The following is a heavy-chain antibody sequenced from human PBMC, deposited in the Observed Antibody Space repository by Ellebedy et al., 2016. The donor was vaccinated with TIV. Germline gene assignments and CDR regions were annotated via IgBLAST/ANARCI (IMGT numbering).Heavy chain of an antibody. CDR3: ARDLGSGVYPGH. CDR2: IHYSGT. J-gene: IGHJ4*02. CDR1: GGSINSGDYY. V-gene: IGHV4-31*03. Sequence: SETLSLXXTVSGGSINSGDYYWTWIRQHPEKGLEWMGYIHYSGTYYNPSLQSRITISRDTSKNQFSLTLTSVTAADTAVYYCARDLGSGVYPGHWGQGTLVTVSS. D-gene: IGHD6-13*01.